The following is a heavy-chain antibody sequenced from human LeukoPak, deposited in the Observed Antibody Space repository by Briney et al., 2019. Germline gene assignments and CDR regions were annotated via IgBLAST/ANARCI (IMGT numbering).Heavy chain of an antibody. CDR3: AREGAYSNSNWFDP. J-gene: IGHJ5*02. CDR2: IKQDGSEK. CDR1: GFTFSTYW. Sequence: GGSLRLSCAASGFTFSTYWMSWVRQAPGEGLEWVANIKQDGSEKYYVDSVKGRFTISRDNAKNSLYLQMNSLRAEDTAVYYCAREGAYSNSNWFDPWGQGTLVTVSS. D-gene: IGHD6-6*01. V-gene: IGHV3-7*01.